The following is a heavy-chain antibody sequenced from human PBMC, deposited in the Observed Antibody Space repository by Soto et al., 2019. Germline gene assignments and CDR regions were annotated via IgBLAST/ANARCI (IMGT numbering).Heavy chain of an antibody. V-gene: IGHV3-30-3*01. CDR1: GFTFSSYA. Sequence: GGSLRLSCAASGFTFSSYAMHWVRQAPGKGLEWVAGISYDGNNQYYADPMKGRFTISRDNSKNTVYLQMNSLRAEDTAVYYCAREGFTYGYDSGYYFDYWGQGSLVTVSS. J-gene: IGHJ4*02. CDR3: AREGFTYGYDSGYYFDY. D-gene: IGHD5-18*01. CDR2: ISYDGNNQ.